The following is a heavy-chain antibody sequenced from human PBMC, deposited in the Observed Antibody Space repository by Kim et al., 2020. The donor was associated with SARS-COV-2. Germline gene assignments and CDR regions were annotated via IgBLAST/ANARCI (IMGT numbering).Heavy chain of an antibody. Sequence: GGSLRLSCAASGFTFSSYWMSWVRQAPGKGLEWVANIKQDGSEKYYVDSVKGRFTISRDNAKNSLYLQMNSLRAEDTAVYYCARDLASVPSYFDLWGRGTLVTVSS. CDR1: GFTFSSYW. D-gene: IGHD2-2*01. CDR3: ARDLASVPSYFDL. CDR2: IKQDGSEK. V-gene: IGHV3-7*03. J-gene: IGHJ2*01.